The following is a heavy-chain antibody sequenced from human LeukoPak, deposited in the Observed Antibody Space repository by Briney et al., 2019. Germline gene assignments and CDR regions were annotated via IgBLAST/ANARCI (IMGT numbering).Heavy chain of an antibody. V-gene: IGHV4-59*01. D-gene: IGHD6-19*01. CDR3: AREPTLSSGWSGWFDP. CDR1: GGSISSYY. J-gene: IGHJ5*02. Sequence: SETLSLTCTVSGGSISSYYWSWIRQPPGKGLEWIGYIYYSGSTNYNPSLKSRVTISVDTSKNQFSLKLSSVTAADTAVYYCAREPTLSSGWSGWFDPWGQGTLVILSS. CDR2: IYYSGST.